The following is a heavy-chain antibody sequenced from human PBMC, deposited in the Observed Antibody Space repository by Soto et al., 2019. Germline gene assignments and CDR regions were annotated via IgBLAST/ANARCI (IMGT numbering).Heavy chain of an antibody. J-gene: IGHJ4*02. Sequence: QVQLVQSGAEVKKPGASVKVSCKASGYTFTSYGISWVRQAPGQGLEWMGWISAYNGNTNYAQKLQGRVTMTTDTSTSTAYMELRSLRSDDTAVYYCARSEPTYFDFWSGYSQVDYWGQGTLVTVSS. CDR2: ISAYNGNT. CDR1: GYTFTSYG. CDR3: ARSEPTYFDFWSGYSQVDY. D-gene: IGHD3-3*01. V-gene: IGHV1-18*01.